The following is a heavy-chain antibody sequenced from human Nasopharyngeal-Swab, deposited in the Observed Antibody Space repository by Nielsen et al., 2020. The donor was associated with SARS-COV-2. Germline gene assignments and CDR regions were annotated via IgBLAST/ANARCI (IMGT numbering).Heavy chain of an antibody. CDR1: GFTFSSYG. CDR3: ALAVYDYIDY. Sequence: GGSLKISCAASGFTFSSYGMHWVRQAPGKGLEWVAVISYDGSNKYYADSVKGRFTISRDNSKNTLYLQMNSLRAEDTAVYYCALAVYDYIDYWGQGTLVSLL. J-gene: IGHJ4*02. CDR2: ISYDGSNK. D-gene: IGHD5/OR15-5a*01. V-gene: IGHV3-30*03.